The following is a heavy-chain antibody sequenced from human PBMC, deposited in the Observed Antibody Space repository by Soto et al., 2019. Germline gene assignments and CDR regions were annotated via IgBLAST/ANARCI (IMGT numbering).Heavy chain of an antibody. CDR2: IYCTGRT. CDR3: AITGVVINDTWFDP. Sequence: SEPLSLTCSVSGGSISSGSYYWAWIRQPPGKGLEWIGRIYCTGRTYHNSSLKRRITMSVDTSKNHFSLKLSSVTAADTGIYFCAITGVVINDTWFDPWGQGTLDTVSS. CDR1: GGSISSGSYY. V-gene: IGHV4-39*01. D-gene: IGHD3-3*01. J-gene: IGHJ5*02.